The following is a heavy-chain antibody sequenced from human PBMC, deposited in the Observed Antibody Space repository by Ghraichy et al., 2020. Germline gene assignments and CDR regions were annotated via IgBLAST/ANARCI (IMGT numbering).Heavy chain of an antibody. CDR3: ARDRLTWDSGTYPGDY. J-gene: IGHJ4*02. D-gene: IGHD1-26*01. V-gene: IGHV3-30-3*01. CDR1: GFTFSSYA. CDR2: ISYDGGNE. Sequence: GGSLRLSCAASGFTFSSYAMHWVRQAPGKGLEWVAVISYDGGNEYYADSVKGRFTISRDNPKNTLYLQMNSLRAEDTAVYYCARDRLTWDSGTYPGDYWGQGTLVTVSS.